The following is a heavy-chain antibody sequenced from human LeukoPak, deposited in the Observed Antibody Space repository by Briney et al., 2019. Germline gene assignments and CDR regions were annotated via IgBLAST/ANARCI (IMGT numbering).Heavy chain of an antibody. V-gene: IGHV3-7*01. J-gene: IGHJ6*02. CDR3: ARDRYHYYYYGMDV. D-gene: IGHD2-2*02. CDR2: IKQDGSEK. CDR1: RFTFSSYW. Sequence: GGSLRLSCAASRFTFSSYWMSWVRQAPGKGLEWVANIKQDGSEKYYVDSVKGRFTISRDNAKNSLYLQMNSLRAEDTAVYYCARDRYHYYYYGMDVWGQGTTVTVSS.